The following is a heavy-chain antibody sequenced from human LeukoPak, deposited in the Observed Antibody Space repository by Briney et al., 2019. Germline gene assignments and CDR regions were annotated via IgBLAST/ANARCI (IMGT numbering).Heavy chain of an antibody. V-gene: IGHV4-4*02. CDR3: ARLSYDSSGYEGYFEY. D-gene: IGHD3-22*01. Sequence: GSLRLSCAASGFTFSSYSMNWVRQPPGKGLEWIGEIYHSGSTNYNPSLKSRVTISVDKSKNQFSLKLSSVTAADTAAYYCARLSYDSSGYEGYFEYWGQGTLVTVSS. CDR2: IYHSGST. J-gene: IGHJ4*02. CDR1: GFTFSSYSM.